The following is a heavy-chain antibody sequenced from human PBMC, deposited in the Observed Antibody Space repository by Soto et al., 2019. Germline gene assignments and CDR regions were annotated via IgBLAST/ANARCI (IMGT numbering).Heavy chain of an antibody. CDR1: GITFSNFW. J-gene: IGHJ4*02. D-gene: IGHD3-10*01. V-gene: IGHV3-74*01. CDR3: ARGSRFAWDY. Sequence: EGSPRLSCAASGITFSNFWIHWVRQAPARGLVWVSHIKTDGTTTTYADSVKGRFTISRDNAKNTLYLQMDRLRAEDTAVYYCARGSRFAWDYWGQGTLVTVSS. CDR2: IKTDGTTT.